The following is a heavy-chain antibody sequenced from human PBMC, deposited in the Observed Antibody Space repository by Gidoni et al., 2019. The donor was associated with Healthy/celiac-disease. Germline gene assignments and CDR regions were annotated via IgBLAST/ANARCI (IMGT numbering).Heavy chain of an antibody. CDR3: ARDPMPPTSSRPVDY. CDR2: INPNSGCT. J-gene: IGHJ4*02. D-gene: IGHD2-2*01. V-gene: IGHV1-2*02. Sequence: QVQLVQSGAEVKKPGASVKVSCKASGYTFTGYYMHWVRQATGQGLEWMGWINPNSGCTNYAQKFQGRVTMTRDTSISTAYMELSRLRSDDTAVYYCARDPMPPTSSRPVDYWGQGTLVTVSS. CDR1: GYTFTGYY.